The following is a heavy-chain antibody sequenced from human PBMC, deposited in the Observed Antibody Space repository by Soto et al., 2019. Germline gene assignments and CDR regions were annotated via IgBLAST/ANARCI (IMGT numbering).Heavy chain of an antibody. CDR1: GFDFSNYN. D-gene: IGHD1-1*01. Sequence: EVQVVESGGGLIQPGGSLSLSCAGSGFDFSNYNMDWVRQATGKGLEWISYISNPARTIFYADSVKGRFTISRDNARNSLFLQMNSLRDEDTAVYYCARDGSRGYDMDVWGQGTTVTVSS. CDR3: ARDGSRGYDMDV. J-gene: IGHJ6*02. CDR2: ISNPARTI. V-gene: IGHV3-48*02.